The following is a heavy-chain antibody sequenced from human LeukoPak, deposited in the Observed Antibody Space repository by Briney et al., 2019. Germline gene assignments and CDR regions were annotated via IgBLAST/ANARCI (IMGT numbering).Heavy chain of an antibody. CDR1: GYTFTSYA. CDR3: ARAWHDFWSGWHYYYMDV. D-gene: IGHD3-3*01. Sequence: ASVKVSCKASGYTFTSYAMNWVRQAPGQGLEWMGWINTNSGNLTYAQGSTGRFVFSLDTSVSTAYLQISSLKAEDTAIYYCARAWHDFWSGWHYYYMDVWGKGTTVTVSS. J-gene: IGHJ6*03. CDR2: INTNSGNL. V-gene: IGHV7-4-1*02.